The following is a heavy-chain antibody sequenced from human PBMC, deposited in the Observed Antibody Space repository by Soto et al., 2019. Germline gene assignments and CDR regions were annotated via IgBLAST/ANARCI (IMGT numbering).Heavy chain of an antibody. CDR1: GFSFSSCE. V-gene: IGHV3-48*03. D-gene: IGHD3-9*01. J-gene: IGHJ4*02. Sequence: DVQLVESGGGLVQPGGSLRLSCAASGFSFSSCEMSWVRQAPGKGLEWVSYISGSGTSTQYSDSVKGRFTISRDNAKNSLHVQMNSLGDEDTAVYYCASKIVTPGYHYYDYWGQGTLVTVSS. CDR2: ISGSGTST. CDR3: ASKIVTPGYHYYDY.